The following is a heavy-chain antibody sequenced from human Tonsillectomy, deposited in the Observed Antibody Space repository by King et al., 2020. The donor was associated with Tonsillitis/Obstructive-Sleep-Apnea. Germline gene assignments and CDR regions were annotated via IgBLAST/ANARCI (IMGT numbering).Heavy chain of an antibody. J-gene: IGHJ3*02. Sequence: QLQESGPGLVKPSQTLSLTCTVSGGSISSGGYYWGWIRQHPGKGLEWIGYIYYSGSTYYNPSLKSRVTISVDNSKNQFSLKLSSVTAADTAVYYCARDRVGATATDYAFDIWGQGTMVTVSS. CDR3: ARDRVGATATDYAFDI. CDR1: GGSISSGGYY. D-gene: IGHD1-26*01. CDR2: IYYSGST. V-gene: IGHV4-31*03.